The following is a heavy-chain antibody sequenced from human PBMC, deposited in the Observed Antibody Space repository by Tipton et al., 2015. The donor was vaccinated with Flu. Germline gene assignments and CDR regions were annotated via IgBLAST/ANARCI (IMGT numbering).Heavy chain of an antibody. CDR1: GYTFTRYG. CDR3: ARDMPQGIVVIPPAKRFDV. D-gene: IGHD2-2*01. CDR2: ISAYSDNR. Sequence: QVQLVQSGAEMKKPGASVQVSCKASGYTFTRYGISWVRQAPGQGLEWMGWISAYSDNRNYAQKFQGRITMTTDTSTNTAFMELRSLRSDDTAVYYCARDMPQGIVVIPPAKRFDVWGQGTLVTVSS. V-gene: IGHV1-18*01. J-gene: IGHJ4*02.